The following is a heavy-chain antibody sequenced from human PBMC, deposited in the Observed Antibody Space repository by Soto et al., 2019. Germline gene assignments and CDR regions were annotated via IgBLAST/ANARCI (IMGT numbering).Heavy chain of an antibody. Sequence: GGSLRLSCAASGFTFSSYSMNWVRQAPGKGLEWVSSISSSSSYIYYADSVKGRFTISRDNSKNTLYLQMNSLRAEDTAVYYCAKTYYDILTGYPFCDYWGQGTLVTVSS. CDR3: AKTYYDILTGYPFCDY. J-gene: IGHJ4*02. V-gene: IGHV3-21*04. CDR1: GFTFSSYS. CDR2: ISSSSSYI. D-gene: IGHD3-9*01.